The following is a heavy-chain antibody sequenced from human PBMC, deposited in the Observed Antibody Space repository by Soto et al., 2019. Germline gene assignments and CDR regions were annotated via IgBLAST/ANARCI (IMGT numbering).Heavy chain of an antibody. V-gene: IGHV1-18*01. CDR2: ISAYNGNT. Sequence: GASVKVSCKASGYTFTSYGISWVRQAPGQGLEWMGWISAYNGNTNYAQKLQGRVTMTTDTSTSTAYMELRSLRSDDTAVYYCARGRSDYYDSSGYYHTPQRLDYWGQGTLVTVSS. CDR3: ARGRSDYYDSSGYYHTPQRLDY. J-gene: IGHJ4*02. CDR1: GYTFTSYG. D-gene: IGHD3-22*01.